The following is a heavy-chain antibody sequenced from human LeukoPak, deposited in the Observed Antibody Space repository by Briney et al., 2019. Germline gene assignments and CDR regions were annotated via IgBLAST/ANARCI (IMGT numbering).Heavy chain of an antibody. V-gene: IGHV4-4*07. J-gene: IGHJ6*03. CDR2: IYTSGAT. CDR1: GDSVDGFY. CDR3: ARGGAYSKSHYLYYQFMDV. Sequence: NPSETLSLTCTVFGDSVDGFYWSWIRQAAGKGPEWLGRIYTSGATNCYPSLKSRVSMSIDTSKNQFSLKLSSVTAADTAVYYCARGGAYSKSHYLYYQFMDVWGKGTTVTVSS. D-gene: IGHD4-11*01.